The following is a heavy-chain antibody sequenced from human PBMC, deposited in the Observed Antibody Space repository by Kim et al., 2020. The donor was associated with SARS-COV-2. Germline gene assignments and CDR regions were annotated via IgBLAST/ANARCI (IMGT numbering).Heavy chain of an antibody. J-gene: IGHJ6*04. Sequence: GGSLRLSCAASGFTFSSYWMSWVRQAPGKGLEWVANIKQDGSEKYYVDSVKGRFTISRDNAKNSLYLQMNNLRAEDPAVYYCARDGIAVAGYYYYYGKDVWARGPRVPVPT. CDR1: GFTFSSYW. CDR3: ARDGIAVAGYYYYYGKDV. CDR2: IKQDGSEK. D-gene: IGHD6-19*01. V-gene: IGHV3-7*03.